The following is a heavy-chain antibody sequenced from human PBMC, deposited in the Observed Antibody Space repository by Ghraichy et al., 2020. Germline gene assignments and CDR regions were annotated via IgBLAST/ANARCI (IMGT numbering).Heavy chain of an antibody. V-gene: IGHV3-48*01. CDR3: ARLPLPRTAAAGDWYFDL. CDR1: GFSFSDYS. J-gene: IGHJ2*01. D-gene: IGHD6-13*01. Sequence: GGSLRLSCAASGFSFSDYSMHWVRLPPRKGLEWVSYITGSSITIFYTDSVKGRFTISRDNAKNSLYLQMNSLRAEDTAVYYCARLPLPRTAAAGDWYFDLWGRGALVTVST. CDR2: ITGSSITI.